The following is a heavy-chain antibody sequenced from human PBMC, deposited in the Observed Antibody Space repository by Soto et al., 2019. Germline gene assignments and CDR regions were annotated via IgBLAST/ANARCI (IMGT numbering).Heavy chain of an antibody. V-gene: IGHV1-3*01. CDR3: ASTLRWYFDY. J-gene: IGHJ4*02. CDR2: INAGNGNT. CDR1: RRAFRNYT. Sequence: ASVAEPSKEARRAFRNYTISLLRQPPGQGLEWMGWINAGNGNTKYSQKFQGRVTITRDTSASTAYMELSSLRSEDTAVYYCASTLRWYFDYLVQGTLVIV. D-gene: IGHD4-17*01.